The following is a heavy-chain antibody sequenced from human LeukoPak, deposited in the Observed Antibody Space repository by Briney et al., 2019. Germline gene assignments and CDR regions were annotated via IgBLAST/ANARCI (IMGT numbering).Heavy chain of an antibody. V-gene: IGHV3-53*01. CDR1: GFTVSSNY. CDR2: IYSGGST. D-gene: IGHD3-9*01. CDR3: AKVLRYFDWLFFDY. J-gene: IGHJ4*02. Sequence: GGSLRLSCAASGFTVSSNYMSWVRQAPGKGLEWVSVIYSGGSTYYADSVKGRFTISRDNSKSTLYLQMNSLRAEDTAVYYCAKVLRYFDWLFFDYWGQGTLVTVSS.